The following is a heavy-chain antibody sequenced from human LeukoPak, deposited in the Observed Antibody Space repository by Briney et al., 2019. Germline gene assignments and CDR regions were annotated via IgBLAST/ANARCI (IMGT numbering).Heavy chain of an antibody. CDR2: INHSGST. V-gene: IGHV4-34*01. Sequence: PSETLSLTCAVYGVSFSGYYWNWIRQPPGKGLEWIGEINHSGSTNYNPSLKSRVTISVDTSKNQFSLKLSSVTAADTAVYYCARLRSGSYYEFVDYWGQGTLVTVSS. CDR3: ARLRSGSYYEFVDY. J-gene: IGHJ4*02. D-gene: IGHD1-26*01. CDR1: GVSFSGYY.